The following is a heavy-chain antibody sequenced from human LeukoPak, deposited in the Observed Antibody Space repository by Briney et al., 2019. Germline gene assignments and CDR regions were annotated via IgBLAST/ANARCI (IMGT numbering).Heavy chain of an antibody. V-gene: IGHV4-34*01. Sequence: SETLSLTCAVYGGSFSGYYWSWIRQPPGKGLEWIGEINHSGSTNYNPSLKSRVTISVDTSKNQFSLKLSSVTAADTAVYYCARTTTVTTSAFDIWGRGTMVTVSS. J-gene: IGHJ3*02. CDR3: ARTTTVTTSAFDI. CDR1: GGSFSGYY. D-gene: IGHD4-17*01. CDR2: INHSGST.